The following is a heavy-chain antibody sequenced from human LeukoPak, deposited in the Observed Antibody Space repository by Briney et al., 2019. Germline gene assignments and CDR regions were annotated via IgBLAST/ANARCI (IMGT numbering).Heavy chain of an antibody. CDR2: INPSGGST. CDR3: AREGRYYYDSSGYYHNWFDP. V-gene: IGHV1-46*01. CDR1: GYTFTSYY. D-gene: IGHD3-22*01. Sequence: ASVKVSCKASGYTFTSYYMHWVRQAPGQGLEWMGIINPSGGSTSYAQKFQGRVTMTRDTSTSTVYMELSSLRSEDTAVYYCAREGRYYYDSSGYYHNWFDPWDQGTLVTVSS. J-gene: IGHJ5*02.